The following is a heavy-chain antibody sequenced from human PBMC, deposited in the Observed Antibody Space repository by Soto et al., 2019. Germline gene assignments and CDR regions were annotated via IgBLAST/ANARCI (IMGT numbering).Heavy chain of an antibody. CDR3: ARGRQYDSSGYYAY. CDR2: IHHSGST. J-gene: IGHJ4*02. V-gene: IGHV4-4*02. Sequence: QVQLQESGPGLVKPSGTLSLTCAVSGGSISSSHWWSWVRQPPGKGLEWIGEIHHSGSTNYNPSLKSRVTISEDKSKNQFSLKLSSVTAADTAMYYCARGRQYDSSGYYAYWGQGTLVTVSS. D-gene: IGHD3-22*01. CDR1: GGSISSSHW.